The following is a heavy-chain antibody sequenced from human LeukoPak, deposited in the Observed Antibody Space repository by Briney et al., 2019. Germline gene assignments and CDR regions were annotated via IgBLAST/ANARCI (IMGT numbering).Heavy chain of an antibody. Sequence: GGSLRLSCAASGFTFSSYTMNWVRQAPGKGLEWVSSISSSSSYIYYADSLKGRFTISRDNAKNSLYLQMNSLRAEDTAMYYCARGRYSGTTYYFDYWGQGTLVAVSS. CDR3: ARGRYSGTTYYFDY. CDR1: GFTFSSYT. V-gene: IGHV3-21*04. D-gene: IGHD5-12*01. J-gene: IGHJ4*02. CDR2: ISSSSSYI.